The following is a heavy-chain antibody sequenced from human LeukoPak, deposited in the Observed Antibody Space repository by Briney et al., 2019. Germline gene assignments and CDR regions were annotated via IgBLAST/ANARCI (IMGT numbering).Heavy chain of an antibody. CDR3: ARYSGSLGVEY. V-gene: IGHV3-7*02. J-gene: IGHJ4*02. CDR1: GFTFSSYW. D-gene: IGHD1-26*01. CDR2: LKEDGSDR. Sequence: AGGSLRLSCAASGFTFSSYWMSWVRQAPGKGLEWVANLKEDGSDRHYLDSVKGRFTISRDNAKNSPYLQMNTLRVEDTAVYYCARYSGSLGVEYWGQGTLVTVSS.